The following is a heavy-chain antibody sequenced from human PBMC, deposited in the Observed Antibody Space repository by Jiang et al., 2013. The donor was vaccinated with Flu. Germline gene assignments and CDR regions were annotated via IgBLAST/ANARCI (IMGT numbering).Heavy chain of an antibody. V-gene: IGHV3-21*01. J-gene: IGHJ4*02. Sequence: VQLLESGGGLVKPGGSLRLSCAASGFTFSSYSMNWVRQAPRKGLEWVSSITSSSSYIYYADSVKGRFTISRDNAKNSLYLQMNSLRAEDTAVYYCARNHDPSGYWGQGTLVTVSS. CDR3: ARNHDPSGY. D-gene: IGHD3-3*01. CDR1: GFTFSSYS. CDR2: ITSSSSYI.